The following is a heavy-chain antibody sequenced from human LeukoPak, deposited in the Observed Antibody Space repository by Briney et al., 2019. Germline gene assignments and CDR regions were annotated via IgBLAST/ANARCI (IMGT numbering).Heavy chain of an antibody. D-gene: IGHD2-2*01. Sequence: PGGSLRLSCVASGFTFSNYAMSWVRQAPGKGLEWVSAITGSGTNTYYADSLKGRFTISRDNSKNTLYLQMNSLRAEDTAVYYCAKDGVPAAIGYFDYWGQGTLVTVSS. J-gene: IGHJ4*02. CDR1: GFTFSNYA. CDR3: AKDGVPAAIGYFDY. CDR2: ITGSGTNT. V-gene: IGHV3-23*01.